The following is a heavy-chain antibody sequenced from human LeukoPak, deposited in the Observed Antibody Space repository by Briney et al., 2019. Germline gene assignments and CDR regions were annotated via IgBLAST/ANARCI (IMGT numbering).Heavy chain of an antibody. J-gene: IGHJ4*02. Sequence: SETLSLTCTVSGGSISGDSWSWIRQPPGKGLEWIGYIHYSGNTRENPPLKSRVTISVGTSKNQFSLRLSSVTAADTAIYFCARISLGGSSNYFDYWGQGTLVTVSS. CDR1: GGSISGDS. V-gene: IGHV4-59*01. CDR2: IHYSGNT. D-gene: IGHD2-15*01. CDR3: ARISLGGSSNYFDY.